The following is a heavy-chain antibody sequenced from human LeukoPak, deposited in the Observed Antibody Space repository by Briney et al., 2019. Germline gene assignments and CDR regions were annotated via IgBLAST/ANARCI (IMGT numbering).Heavy chain of an antibody. D-gene: IGHD2-2*01. J-gene: IGHJ4*02. V-gene: IGHV3-48*01. CDR1: GFTFSSYS. CDR3: ARDVGSTSSPFDY. CDR2: ISSSSSTI. Sequence: GGSLRLSCAASGFTFSSYSMNWVRQAPGKGLEWVSYISSSSSTIYYADSVKGRFTISRDNAKNSLYLQMNSLRAEDTAVYYCARDVGSTSSPFDYWGQGTLVTVSS.